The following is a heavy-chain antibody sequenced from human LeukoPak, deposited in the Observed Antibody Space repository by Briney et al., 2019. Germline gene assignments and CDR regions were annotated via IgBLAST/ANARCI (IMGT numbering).Heavy chain of an antibody. CDR3: AREVYCTNGVCYASWGRFDP. CDR1: GGSINSNTYY. D-gene: IGHD2-8*01. J-gene: IGHJ5*02. V-gene: IGHV4-39*07. CDR2: IYYSGKT. Sequence: SETLSLTCIVSGGSINSNTYYWGWIRQPPGKGLEWIGSIYYSGKTYYNPSLKSRVTISVDTSKNQFSLKLSSVTAADTAVYYCAREVYCTNGVCYASWGRFDPWGQGTLVTVSS.